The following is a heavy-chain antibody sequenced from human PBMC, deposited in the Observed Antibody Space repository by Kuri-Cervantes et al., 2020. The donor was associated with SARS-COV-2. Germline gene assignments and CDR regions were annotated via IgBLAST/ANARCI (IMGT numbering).Heavy chain of an antibody. V-gene: IGHV4-59*08. J-gene: IGHJ5*02. CDR2: IYYSGRT. CDR3: SIPSQARTGWFDP. CDR1: GGSISSYY. Sequence: SRPVSGGSISSYYWSWIRQPPGKVLEWIGYIYYSGRTNYNPSLKSRVTKSVETSKNQFSPKLSSVTAANTAMHYCSIPSQARTGWFDPWGQGTVVTVSS. D-gene: IGHD6-6*01.